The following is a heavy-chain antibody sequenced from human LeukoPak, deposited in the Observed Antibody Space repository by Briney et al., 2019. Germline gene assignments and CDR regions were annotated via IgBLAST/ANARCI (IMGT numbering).Heavy chain of an antibody. CDR1: GGTFSSYA. D-gene: IGHD6-19*01. V-gene: IGHV1-3*01. J-gene: IGHJ4*02. Sequence: GASVKVSCKASGGTFSSYAISWVRQAPGQRLEWMGWINAGNGNTKYSQKFQGRVTISRDTSANTAYMEVSSLRSEDTAVYYCARGEPYSSDFFDYWGQGTLVTVSS. CDR3: ARGEPYSSDFFDY. CDR2: INAGNGNT.